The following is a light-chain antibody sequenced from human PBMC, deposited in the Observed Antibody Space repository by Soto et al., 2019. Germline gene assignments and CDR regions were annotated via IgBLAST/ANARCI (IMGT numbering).Light chain of an antibody. J-gene: IGKJ1*01. CDR1: QSVSNL. CDR2: SAS. Sequence: DIQMTQSPSSLSASVGDRVTITCRASQSVSNLLNWYQQKPGKAPKLLIYSASSLQSGVPSRFSGSGSGTDFTLTISSLQPEDFATYYCQQSHNTPRTFGQGTKVEIK. V-gene: IGKV1-39*01. CDR3: QQSHNTPRT.